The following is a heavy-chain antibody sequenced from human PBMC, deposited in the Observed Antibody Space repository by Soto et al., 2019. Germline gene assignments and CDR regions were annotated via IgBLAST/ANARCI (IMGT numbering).Heavy chain of an antibody. J-gene: IGHJ5*02. V-gene: IGHV3-21*01. CDR2: ISSSSSYI. CDR1: GFPFSAYN. Sequence: GGSLRLSCTGSGFPFSAYNINWVRQAPGKGLEWVSSISSSSSYIYYADSVKGRFTISRDNAKNSLYLQMNSLRAEDTAVYYCARDLGPRAFWFDPWGQGTLVTVSS. CDR3: ARDLGPRAFWFDP. D-gene: IGHD3-10*01.